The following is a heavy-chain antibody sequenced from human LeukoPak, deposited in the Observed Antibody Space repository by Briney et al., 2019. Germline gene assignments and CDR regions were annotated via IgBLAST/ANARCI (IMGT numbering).Heavy chain of an antibody. CDR3: ARDGGGWYWAFDY. CDR2: INWNGGST. D-gene: IGHD2-15*01. CDR1: GLTFDDYG. J-gene: IGHJ4*02. V-gene: IGHV3-20*04. Sequence: GGSLRLSCAASGLTFDDYGMSSVRQAPGKGLEWVSGINWNGGSTGYAASVKGRFTISRDNAKNSLYLQMNSLRAEDTALYYCARDGGGWYWAFDYWGQGTLVTVSS.